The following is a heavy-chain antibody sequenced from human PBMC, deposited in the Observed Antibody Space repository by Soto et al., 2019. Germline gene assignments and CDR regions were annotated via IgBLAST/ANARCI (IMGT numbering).Heavy chain of an antibody. CDR1: GGSINDFAYY. CDR3: ARRERYSGSPGWFDP. D-gene: IGHD3-9*01. Sequence: SETLSLTCTVSGGSINDFAYYWGWIRQPPGKGLEWIGTVYHNENTYYNPSPKSRVTISVDTAKNQFSLNLRSVTAADTAIYFCARRERYSGSPGWFDPWGQGALVTVSS. CDR2: VYHNENT. V-gene: IGHV4-39*01. J-gene: IGHJ5*02.